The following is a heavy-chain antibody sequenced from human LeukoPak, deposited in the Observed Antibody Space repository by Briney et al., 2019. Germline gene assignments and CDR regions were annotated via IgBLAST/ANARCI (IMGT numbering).Heavy chain of an antibody. D-gene: IGHD7-27*01. CDR3: ARHAANWVYFDY. J-gene: IGHJ4*02. Sequence: SETLSLTCAVYGGSFSGYYWSWIRQPPGKGLEWIGEINHSGSTNYNPSLRSRVTISVDTSKNQFSLKLSSVTAADTAVYYCARHAANWVYFDYWDQGTLVTVSS. CDR2: INHSGST. CDR1: GGSFSGYY. V-gene: IGHV4-34*01.